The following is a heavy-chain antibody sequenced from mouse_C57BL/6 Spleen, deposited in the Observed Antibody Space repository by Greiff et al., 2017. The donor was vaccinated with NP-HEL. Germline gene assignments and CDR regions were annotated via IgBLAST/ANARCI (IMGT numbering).Heavy chain of an antibody. V-gene: IGHV1-66*01. CDR1: GYSFTSYY. CDR3: ASLPDYYPMDY. CDR2: IYPGSGNT. Sequence: QVQLQQSGPELVKPGASVKISCKASGYSFTSYYIHWVKQRPGQGLEWIGGIYPGSGNTKYNEKFKGKATLTADTSSSTADMQLSSLTSEYSAVYDCASLPDYYPMDYWCQGTSVTVSS. J-gene: IGHJ4*01.